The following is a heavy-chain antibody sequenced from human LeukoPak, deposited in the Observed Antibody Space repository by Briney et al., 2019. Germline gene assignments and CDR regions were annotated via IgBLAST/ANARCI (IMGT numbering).Heavy chain of an antibody. CDR1: GFTFSSYN. CDR2: ISSSGTYI. Sequence: GGSLRLSCAASGFTFSSYNMNWVRHAPGKGLEWVLSISSSGTYIYYADSVKGRFTISRDNAKNSLFLQMNSLRAEDTAIYYCARAGASESGKYYNDYWGQGTLVTVSS. CDR3: ARAGASESGKYYNDY. D-gene: IGHD3-10*01. V-gene: IGHV3-21*01. J-gene: IGHJ4*02.